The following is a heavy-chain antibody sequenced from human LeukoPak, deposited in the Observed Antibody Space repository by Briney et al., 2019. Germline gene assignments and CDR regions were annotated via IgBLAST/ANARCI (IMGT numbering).Heavy chain of an antibody. CDR2: ISGGGVTT. J-gene: IGHJ5*02. D-gene: IGHD1-26*01. V-gene: IGHV3-23*01. CDR1: GFTFINYA. Sequence: PGGSLRLSCEASGFTFINYAMSWVRQAPGKGLEWVSVISGGGVTTDYADSVKGRFTISRDNSKNTLYLQMNSLRAEDTAVYYCAKDASGSSRRWFVPWGQGTLVTVSS. CDR3: AKDASGSSRRWFVP.